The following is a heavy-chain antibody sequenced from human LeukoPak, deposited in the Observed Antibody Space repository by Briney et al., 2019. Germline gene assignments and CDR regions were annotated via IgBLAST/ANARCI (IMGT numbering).Heavy chain of an antibody. CDR3: TRDRRDGYNYVDY. CDR2: ISHSGST. D-gene: IGHD5-24*01. CDR1: GGSISPYY. V-gene: IGHV4-59*01. J-gene: IGHJ4*02. Sequence: SETLSLTCIVSGGSISPYYWSWIRQPPGKGLEWIGYISHSGSTDYNPSLKSRVTISVDTSKNQFSLKLNSVTAADTAVYYCTRDRRDGYNYVDYWGQGTLVTVSP.